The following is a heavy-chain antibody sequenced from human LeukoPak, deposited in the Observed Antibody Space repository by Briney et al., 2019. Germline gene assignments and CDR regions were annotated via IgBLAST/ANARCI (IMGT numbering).Heavy chain of an antibody. Sequence: SETLSLTCTVSDYSISSGYYWSWIRQPPGKGLEWIGEINHSGRTNYNPSLKSRVTISVDTSKNQFSLKLSSVTAADTAVYYCARAIRYFGYYYYYMDVWGKGTTVTISS. D-gene: IGHD3-9*01. CDR1: DYSISSGYY. CDR3: ARAIRYFGYYYYYMDV. V-gene: IGHV4-38-2*02. J-gene: IGHJ6*03. CDR2: INHSGRT.